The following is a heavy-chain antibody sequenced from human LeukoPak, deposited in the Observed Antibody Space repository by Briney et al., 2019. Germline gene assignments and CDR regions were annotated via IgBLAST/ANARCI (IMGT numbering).Heavy chain of an antibody. CDR2: ISSSGGTR. V-gene: IGHV3-11*04. D-gene: IGHD1/OR15-1a*01. J-gene: IGHJ3*02. CDR3: ARENTDDAFDI. CDR1: GFTFSDYY. Sequence: GGSLRLSCAASGFTFSDYYMSWIRQAPGKGLEWVSYISSSGGTRYYADSVKGRFTISRDNAKNSLYLQMNSLRAEDTAVYYCARENTDDAFDIWGQETMVTVSS.